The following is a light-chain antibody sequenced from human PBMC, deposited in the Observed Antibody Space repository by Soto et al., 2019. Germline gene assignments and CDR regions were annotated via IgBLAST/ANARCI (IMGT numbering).Light chain of an antibody. CDR2: EVS. J-gene: IGLJ1*01. CDR3: GTWDRSLSVYV. CDR1: SSDIGAYDS. V-gene: IGLV2-14*01. Sequence: QSVLTQPASVSGSPGQSITISCTGSSSDIGAYDSVSWYQQHPGKAPRLVIYEVSDRPSGVSNRFSGSKSGNTASLTISGLQAEDEADYYCGTWDRSLSVYVFGIGTKVTVL.